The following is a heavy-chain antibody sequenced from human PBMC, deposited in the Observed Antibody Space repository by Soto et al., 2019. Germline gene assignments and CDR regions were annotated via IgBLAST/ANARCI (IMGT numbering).Heavy chain of an antibody. V-gene: IGHV3-21*01. CDR1: GFTFTSYT. CDR3: ARGYFDY. D-gene: IGHD3-10*01. J-gene: IGHJ4*02. Sequence: EVQLVESGGGLVQPGGSLRLSCAASGFTFTSYTMNWVRQAREKGLEWVSSITTSSNYIHYADSVKGRFTISRDNAKNSLYLQMNTLRAEDTAVYFCARGYFDYWGQGALVTVSS. CDR2: ITTSSNYI.